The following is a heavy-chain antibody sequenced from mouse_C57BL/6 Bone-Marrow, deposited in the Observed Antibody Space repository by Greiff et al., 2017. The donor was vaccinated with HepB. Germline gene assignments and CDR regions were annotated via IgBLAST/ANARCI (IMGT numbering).Heavy chain of an antibody. D-gene: IGHD1-1*01. CDR1: GYSITSGYY. V-gene: IGHV3-6*01. CDR2: ISYDGSN. J-gene: IGHJ2*01. Sequence: EVKLQESGPGLVKPSQSLSLTCSVTGYSITSGYYWNWIRQFPGNKLEWMGYISYDGSNNYNPSLKNRISITRDTSKNQFFLKLNSVTTEDTATYYCARLLLSYYFDYWGQGTTLTVSS. CDR3: ARLLLSYYFDY.